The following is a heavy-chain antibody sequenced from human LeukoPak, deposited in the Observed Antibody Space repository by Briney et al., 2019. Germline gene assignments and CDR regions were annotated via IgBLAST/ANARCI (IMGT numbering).Heavy chain of an antibody. Sequence: PGGSLRLSCAASGFNVSSNYMSWVRQAPGKGLEWVSVLYSVGGTYYADSVQGRFTISRHNSRNTLYLQLNSLRPEDTAVYYCARGAYGGPFDCWGQGTLGTVSS. J-gene: IGHJ4*02. CDR3: ARGAYGGPFDC. CDR2: LYSVGGT. D-gene: IGHD4/OR15-4a*01. CDR1: GFNVSSNY. V-gene: IGHV3-53*04.